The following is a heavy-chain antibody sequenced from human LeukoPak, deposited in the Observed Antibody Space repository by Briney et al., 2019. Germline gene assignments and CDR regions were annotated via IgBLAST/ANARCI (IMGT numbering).Heavy chain of an antibody. J-gene: IGHJ4*02. CDR3: AAGLVFVREPALFDY. V-gene: IGHV1-58*02. D-gene: IGHD1-26*01. CDR1: GFTFTSSA. CDR2: IVVGSGNT. Sequence: WASVKVSCKASGFTFTSSAMQWVRQARGQRLEWIGWIVVGSGNTNYAQKFQERVTITRDMSTSTAYMELSSLRSEDTAVYYCAAGLVFVREPALFDYWGQGTLVTVSS.